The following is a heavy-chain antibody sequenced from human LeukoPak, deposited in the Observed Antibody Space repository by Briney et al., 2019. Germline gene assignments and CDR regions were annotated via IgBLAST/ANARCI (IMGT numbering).Heavy chain of an antibody. CDR1: GFTFSSYG. CDR3: AKDRWTNLPAYFDY. Sequence: PGGSLRLSCAASGFTFSSYGMHWVRQAPGKGLEWVAVIWFDGSIKYYADSVKGRFTISRNNSKNTLSLQMNSLRAEDTAIYFCAKDRWTNLPAYFDYWGQGTLVTVSS. D-gene: IGHD2-8*01. CDR2: IWFDGSIK. J-gene: IGHJ4*02. V-gene: IGHV3-33*06.